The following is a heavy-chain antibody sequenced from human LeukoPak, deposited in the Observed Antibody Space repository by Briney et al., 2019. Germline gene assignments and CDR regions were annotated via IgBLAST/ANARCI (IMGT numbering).Heavy chain of an antibody. CDR1: GFTFSSYS. V-gene: IGHV3-21*01. J-gene: IGHJ4*02. Sequence: PGGSLRLSCAASGFTFSSYSMNWVRQAPGKGLKWVSSISSSSSYIYYADSVKGRFTISRDNAKNSLYLQMNSLRAEDTAVYYCARMASDYDFWSGYPFDYWGQGTLVTVSS. CDR2: ISSSSSYI. CDR3: ARMASDYDFWSGYPFDY. D-gene: IGHD3-3*01.